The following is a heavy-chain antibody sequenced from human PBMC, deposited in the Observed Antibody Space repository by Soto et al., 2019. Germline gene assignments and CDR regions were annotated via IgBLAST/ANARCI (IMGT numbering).Heavy chain of an antibody. J-gene: IGHJ4*02. CDR2: ISTSGGNT. D-gene: IGHD5-18*01. V-gene: IGHV3-23*01. CDR1: GFTFSNYA. CDR3: ARDGLGAYTYGSYYFGY. Sequence: EVQLLESGGGLVQPGGSLRLSCAASGFTFSNYAMSWVRQAPGKGLEWVSTISTSGGNTYSADSVKGRFTISRDNSKNTLDLKRNSLRAEDTAVYYCARDGLGAYTYGSYYFGYWAQGALVTVSS.